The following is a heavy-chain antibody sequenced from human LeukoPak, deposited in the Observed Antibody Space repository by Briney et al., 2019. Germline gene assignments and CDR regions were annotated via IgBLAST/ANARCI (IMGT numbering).Heavy chain of an antibody. CDR1: GFTFSSYS. V-gene: IGHV3-21*01. J-gene: IGHJ3*02. CDR2: IGSSSSYI. D-gene: IGHD1-14*01. CDR3: ARTGRASDAFDI. Sequence: PGGSLRLSCAASGFTFSSYSMNWLRQAPGKGVEWVSYIGSSSSYIYYADSVKRRFTISRDNAKNSLYLQMSSLRAEDTAVYYCARTGRASDAFDIWGQGTMVTVSS.